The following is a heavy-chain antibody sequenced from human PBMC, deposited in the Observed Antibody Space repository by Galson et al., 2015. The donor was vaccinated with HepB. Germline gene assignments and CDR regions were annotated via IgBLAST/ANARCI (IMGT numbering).Heavy chain of an antibody. Sequence: CAISGDSVSSKSAAWNWIRQSPSRGLEWLGRTWYRSKWNNGYAASVKSRVTINPDTSKNQFSLHLNSVTPEGTAVYYCARSTGDLDYWGQGTLVTVSS. V-gene: IGHV6-1*01. J-gene: IGHJ4*02. CDR1: GDSVSSKSAA. CDR2: TWYRSKWNN. CDR3: ARSTGDLDY. D-gene: IGHD3-10*01.